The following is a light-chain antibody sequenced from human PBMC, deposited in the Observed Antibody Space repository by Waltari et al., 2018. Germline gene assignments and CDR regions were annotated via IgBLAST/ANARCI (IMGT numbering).Light chain of an antibody. V-gene: IGKV1-5*03. J-gene: IGKJ4*01. CDR3: QQYDDYIPLT. Sequence: IQLTQSPSTVSASVGARVTTPCRASQSISSWLAWYQQKPGKAPNLLISKASNLQSGVPSRFSGSRAATEVTLTISSLQPDDFATYYCQQYDDYIPLTFGGGTTVESK. CDR1: QSISSW. CDR2: KAS.